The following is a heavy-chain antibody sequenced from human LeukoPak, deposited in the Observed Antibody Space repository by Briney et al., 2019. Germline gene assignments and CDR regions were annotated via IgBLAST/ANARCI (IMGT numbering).Heavy chain of an antibody. CDR3: ARAAWAGTVDY. D-gene: IGHD6-19*01. CDR1: GGSFSGYY. Sequence: PSETLSLTCAVYGGSFSGYYWSWIRQPPGKGLEWIGEINHSGSTNYNPSLKSRVTISVDTSKNQFSLKLSSVTAADTAVYYCARAAWAGTVDYWGREPWSPSPQ. CDR2: INHSGST. V-gene: IGHV4-34*01. J-gene: IGHJ4*02.